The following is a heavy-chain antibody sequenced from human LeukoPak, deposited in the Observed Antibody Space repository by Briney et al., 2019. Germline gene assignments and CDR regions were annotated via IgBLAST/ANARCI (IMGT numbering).Heavy chain of an antibody. D-gene: IGHD2-21*01. Sequence: GGSLRLSCAASGFTFSSYAMSWVRQAPGKGLEWVSAISGSGGSTYYADSVKSRFTISRDKSKNTLYLQMNSLRAEDTAVYYCAKFLPTHIVVANYYFDYWGQGPLVTVSS. CDR2: ISGSGGST. V-gene: IGHV3-23*01. J-gene: IGHJ4*02. CDR1: GFTFSSYA. CDR3: AKFLPTHIVVANYYFDY.